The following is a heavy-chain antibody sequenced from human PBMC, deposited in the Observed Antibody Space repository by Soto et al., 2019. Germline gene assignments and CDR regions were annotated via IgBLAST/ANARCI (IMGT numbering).Heavy chain of an antibody. CDR3: AHTSWERCSGGSCYSLRYWYFDL. CDR2: IYWNDDK. J-gene: IGHJ2*01. D-gene: IGHD2-15*01. Sequence: QITLKESGPTLVKPTQTLTLTCTFSGFSLSTSGVGVGWIRQPPGKALEWLALIYWNDDKRYSPSLKSRLTITKDTSKNQVVLTMTNMDPVDTATYYCAHTSWERCSGGSCYSLRYWYFDLWGRGTLVTVSS. CDR1: GFSLSTSGVG. V-gene: IGHV2-5*01.